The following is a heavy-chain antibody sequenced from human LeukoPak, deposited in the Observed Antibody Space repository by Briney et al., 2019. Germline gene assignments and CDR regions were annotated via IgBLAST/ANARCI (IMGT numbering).Heavy chain of an antibody. V-gene: IGHV4-61*01. CDR3: ARAVRGKSGVVVVSLDY. CDR1: GGSVSSGSYY. CDR2: IYYSGST. J-gene: IGHJ4*02. Sequence: SETLSLTCTVSGGSVSSGSYYWSWIRQPPGKGLEWIGYIYYSGSTNYNPSLKSRVTISVDTSKNQFSLKLSSVTAADTAVYYCARAVRGKSGVVVVSLDYWGQGTLVTVSS. D-gene: IGHD3-22*01.